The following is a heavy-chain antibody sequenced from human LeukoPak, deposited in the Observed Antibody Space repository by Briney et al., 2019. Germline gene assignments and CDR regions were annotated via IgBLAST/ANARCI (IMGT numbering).Heavy chain of an antibody. V-gene: IGHV4-39*01. CDR2: IYHSGST. D-gene: IGHD1-26*01. CDR1: GGSISTTTSF. CDR3: VRHGATDYFDY. Sequence: PSQTLSLTCAVSGGSISTTTSFWGWIRQPPGKGLEWIARIYHSGSTFYNPSLKSRVTISADTSKNQLSLRLGSVTAADTAVYYCVRHGATDYFDYWGQGTLVTVSS. J-gene: IGHJ4*02.